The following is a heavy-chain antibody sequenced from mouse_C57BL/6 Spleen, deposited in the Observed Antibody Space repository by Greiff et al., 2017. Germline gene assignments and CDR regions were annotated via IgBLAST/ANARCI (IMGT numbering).Heavy chain of an antibody. CDR1: GYTFTDYN. CDR2: INPNNGGT. CDR3: AREEGYEYGFAY. D-gene: IGHD2-4*01. J-gene: IGHJ3*01. V-gene: IGHV1-22*01. Sequence: EVQLQQSGPELVKPGASVKMSCKASGYTFTDYNMHWVKQSHGKSLEWIGYINPNNGGTSYNQKFKGKATLTVNKSSSTAYMELRSLTSEDSAVYYCAREEGYEYGFAYWGQGTLVTVSA.